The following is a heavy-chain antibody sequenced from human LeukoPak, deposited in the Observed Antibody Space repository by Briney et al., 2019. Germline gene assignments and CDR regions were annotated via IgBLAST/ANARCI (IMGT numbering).Heavy chain of an antibody. J-gene: IGHJ4*02. Sequence: GGSLRLSCAASGFTFSSYAMSWVRQAPGKGLEWVAVISYDGSNKYYADSVKGRFTISRDNSKNTLYLQMNSLRAEDTAVYYCATRGIAAAGAYFDYWGQGTLVTVSS. CDR2: ISYDGSNK. CDR3: ATRGIAAAGAYFDY. D-gene: IGHD6-13*01. V-gene: IGHV3-30-3*01. CDR1: GFTFSSYA.